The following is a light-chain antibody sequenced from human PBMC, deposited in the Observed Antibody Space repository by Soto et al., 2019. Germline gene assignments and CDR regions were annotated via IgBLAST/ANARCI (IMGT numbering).Light chain of an antibody. CDR2: SNN. CDR3: AAWDDSLSGRYV. CDR1: SSNIGSNT. Sequence: QSVLTQPPSASGTPGQRVTISCFGSSSNIGSNTVNWYQQLPGTAPKLLIYSNNQRPSGVPDRFSGSKSGTSASLAISGLHSEDDADYYCAAWDDSLSGRYVFGTGTKLTVL. J-gene: IGLJ1*01. V-gene: IGLV1-44*01.